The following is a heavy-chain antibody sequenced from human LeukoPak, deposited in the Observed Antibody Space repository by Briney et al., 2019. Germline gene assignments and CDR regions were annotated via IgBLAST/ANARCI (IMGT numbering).Heavy chain of an antibody. CDR1: GFTFNSYA. CDR3: ASESGSFPALDY. J-gene: IGHJ4*02. Sequence: GGSLRLSCAASGFTFNSYAMIWVRQAPGKGLEWVSVINGNGGSTYYADSVKGRFTMSRDSFKSTLYLQMNSLRAEDTAVYYCASESGSFPALDYWGQGTLVTVSS. V-gene: IGHV3-23*01. CDR2: INGNGGST. D-gene: IGHD1-26*01.